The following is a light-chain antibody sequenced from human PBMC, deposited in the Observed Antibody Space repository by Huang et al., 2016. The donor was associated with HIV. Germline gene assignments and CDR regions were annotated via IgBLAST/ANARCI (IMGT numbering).Light chain of an antibody. Sequence: DIVLTQSPGTLSLSPGARAALSCRASQNITNNYLAWYQQRSGQAPRLLIYGASSRAVGIPDRFSGSGSGTDFTLSINRLEPQDSAVYYCQQYLSSPLTFGGGTNVEIK. CDR2: GAS. J-gene: IGKJ4*01. CDR1: QNITNNY. CDR3: QQYLSSPLT. V-gene: IGKV3-20*01.